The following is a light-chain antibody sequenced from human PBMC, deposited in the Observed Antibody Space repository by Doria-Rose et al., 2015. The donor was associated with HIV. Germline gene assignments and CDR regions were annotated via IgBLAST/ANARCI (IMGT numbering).Light chain of an antibody. CDR2: DGS. J-gene: IGKJ1*01. Sequence: AQSPGTLSLSPGERATLTCRASQSFSSTYLAWYQQKPGQAPSLLIYDGSTRATGIPDRFSASGSGTDFTLTINRLEPEDFALYYCHQYGTSWTFGQGTKVEI. V-gene: IGKV3-20*01. CDR1: QSFSSTY. CDR3: HQYGTSWT.